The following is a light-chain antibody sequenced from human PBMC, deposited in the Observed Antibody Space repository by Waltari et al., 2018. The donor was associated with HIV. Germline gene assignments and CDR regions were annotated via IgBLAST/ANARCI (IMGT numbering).Light chain of an antibody. CDR1: SSNIGSNG. CDR2: SNN. CDR3: ATLDDSLNGPI. J-gene: IGLJ2*01. Sequence: QSVLTQSPSASGTPGQRVTISCSGGSSNIGSNGVDWYQQFPGTAPTLLIYSNNQRPAGVPDRFSGSNAGTSASLAISGLQSEDEATYYCATLDDSLNGPIFGGGTRLTVL. V-gene: IGLV1-44*01.